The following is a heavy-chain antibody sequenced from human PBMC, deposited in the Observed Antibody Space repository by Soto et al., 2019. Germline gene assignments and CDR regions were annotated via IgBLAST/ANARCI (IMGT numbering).Heavy chain of an antibody. D-gene: IGHD3-9*01. Sequence: PSQTLSLTCAISVDSVSSNSAAWNWIRQSPSRGLEWLGRTYYRSKWYNDYAVSVKSRITINPDTSKNQFSLQLNSVTPEDTAVYYCARGNDILTGYYPYYFDYWGQGTLVTVS. CDR2: TYYRSKWYN. V-gene: IGHV6-1*01. J-gene: IGHJ4*02. CDR3: ARGNDILTGYYPYYFDY. CDR1: VDSVSSNSAA.